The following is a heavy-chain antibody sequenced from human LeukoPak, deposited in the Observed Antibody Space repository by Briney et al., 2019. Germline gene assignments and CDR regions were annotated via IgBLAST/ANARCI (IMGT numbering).Heavy chain of an antibody. D-gene: IGHD3-10*01. CDR3: ASGVSIWLGNAFDF. V-gene: IGHV3-33*03. CDR1: GFIFSSYV. J-gene: IGHJ3*01. CDR2: IWYNGSNK. Sequence: GGSLRLSCAASGFIFSSYVMHWVRQAPGKGLEWVAVIWYNGSNKYYVDSVKGRFTISRDNAKNTLYLQMNSLRPEDTAVYYCASGVSIWLGNAFDFWGQGTMVTVSS.